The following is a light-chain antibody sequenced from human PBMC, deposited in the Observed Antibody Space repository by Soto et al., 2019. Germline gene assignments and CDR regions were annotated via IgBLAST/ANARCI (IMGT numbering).Light chain of an antibody. CDR2: DAS. J-gene: IGKJ1*01. CDR3: QQRTDRPPWT. V-gene: IGKV1-5*01. CDR1: QSISSW. Sequence: DIQMTQSPSTLPASVGDRVTITCRASQSISSWLAWYQQKPGKAPKLLIYDASSLESGVPSRFSGSGSATEFTLTISSLQPDDFATYYCQQRTDRPPWTFGQGTKVDIK.